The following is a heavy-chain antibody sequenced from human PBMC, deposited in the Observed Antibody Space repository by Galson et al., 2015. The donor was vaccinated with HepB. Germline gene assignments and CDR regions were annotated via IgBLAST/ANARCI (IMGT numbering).Heavy chain of an antibody. V-gene: IGHV1-69*10. CDR1: GYTFTSYY. CDR3: ARGYNWNDVGRHGPGWDP. D-gene: IGHD1-1*01. J-gene: IGHJ5*02. CDR2: IIPILGIA. Sequence: SVKVSCKASGYTFTSYYIHWVRQAPGQGLEWMGLIIPILGIANYAQKFQGRVTITADKSTSTAYMELSSLRSEDTAVYYCARGYNWNDVGRHGPGWDPWGQGTLVTVSS.